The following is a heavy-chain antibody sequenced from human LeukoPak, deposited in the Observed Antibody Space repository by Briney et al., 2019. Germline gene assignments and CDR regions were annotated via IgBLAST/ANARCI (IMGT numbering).Heavy chain of an antibody. V-gene: IGHV4-59*01. CDR2: IYYSGST. J-gene: IGHJ3*02. CDR3: ARPSSRSLRWPFDI. D-gene: IGHD4-23*01. CDR1: GGSISSYY. Sequence: SETLSLTCTVSGGSISSYYWSWIRKPPGKGLEWIGYIYYSGSTNYNSSLKSRVTISVDTSKNQFSLRLSSVTAADAAVYYCARPSSRSLRWPFDIWGQGTMVTVSS.